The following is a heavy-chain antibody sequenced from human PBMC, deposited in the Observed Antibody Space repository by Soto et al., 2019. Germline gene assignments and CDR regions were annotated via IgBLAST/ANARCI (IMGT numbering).Heavy chain of an antibody. V-gene: IGHV3-23*01. CDR3: AKDITTYYDILTGYYRGPQDY. CDR1: GFTFSSYA. D-gene: IGHD3-9*01. Sequence: GGSLRLSCAASGFTFSSYAMSWVRQAPGKGLEWVSAISGSGGSTYYADSVKGRFTISRDNSKNTLYLQMNSLRAEETAVYYCAKDITTYYDILTGYYRGPQDYWGQGTLVTVSS. J-gene: IGHJ4*02. CDR2: ISGSGGST.